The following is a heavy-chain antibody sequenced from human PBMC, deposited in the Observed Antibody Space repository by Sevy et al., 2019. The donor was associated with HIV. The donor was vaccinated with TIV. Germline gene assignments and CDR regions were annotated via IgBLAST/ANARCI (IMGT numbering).Heavy chain of an antibody. J-gene: IGHJ6*02. CDR3: ARGGYCSGGSCSYYYGMDV. D-gene: IGHD2-15*01. CDR1: GGSISSYY. CDR2: IYYSGST. Sequence: SETLSLTCTVSGGSISSYYWSWIRQPPGKGLEWIGYIYYSGSTNYNPSLKSRVTISVDTSKNKFSLKLSSVTAADTAVYYCARGGYCSGGSCSYYYGMDVWGQGTTVTVSS. V-gene: IGHV4-59*01.